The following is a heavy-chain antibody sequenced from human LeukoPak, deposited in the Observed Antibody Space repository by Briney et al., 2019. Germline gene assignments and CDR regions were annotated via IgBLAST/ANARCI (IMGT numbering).Heavy chain of an antibody. J-gene: IGHJ3*02. V-gene: IGHV3-7*01. CDR1: GFTFSSYW. D-gene: IGHD1-26*01. CDR2: IKQDGSEK. Sequence: GGSLRLSCAASGFTFSSYWMSWVRQAPGKGLEWVANIKQDGSEKYYVDSVKGRFTISRDNAKNSLYLQMNSLRAEDTAVYYCARDDSGSNLGAFDIWGQGTMVTVSS. CDR3: ARDDSGSNLGAFDI.